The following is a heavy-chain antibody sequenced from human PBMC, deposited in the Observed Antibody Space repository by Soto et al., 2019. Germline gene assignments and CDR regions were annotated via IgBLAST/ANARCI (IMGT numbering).Heavy chain of an antibody. D-gene: IGHD2-21*01. V-gene: IGHV3-30*18. J-gene: IGHJ4*02. Sequence: GGSLRLSCTDSGFSFNTYVMDWVRQAPGKGLEWVARILYDGSKEYYADPVKGQFTISRDNSKNTLYLQMDRLRVEDTAVYFCAKGLALMADHWGQGTPVTV. CDR2: ILYDGSKE. CDR3: AKGLALMADH. CDR1: GFSFNTYV.